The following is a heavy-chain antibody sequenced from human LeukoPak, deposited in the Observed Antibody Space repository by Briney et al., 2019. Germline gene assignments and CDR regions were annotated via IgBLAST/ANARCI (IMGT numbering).Heavy chain of an antibody. V-gene: IGHV3-64*04. CDR2: ITSNGGST. CDR3: TSHSSFSILGN. D-gene: IGHD2-21*01. CDR1: GFTFSLYA. Sequence: GGSLRLSCSASGFTFSLYAMHWVRQAPGRGLEYVSAITSNGGSTYYADSVKGRFTISRDDSKNTLYLQMNSLKTEDTAVYYCTSHSSFSILGNWGQGTLVTVSS. J-gene: IGHJ4*02.